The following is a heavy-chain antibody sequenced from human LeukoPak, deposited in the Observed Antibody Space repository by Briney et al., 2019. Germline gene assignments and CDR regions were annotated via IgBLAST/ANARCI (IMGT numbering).Heavy chain of an antibody. D-gene: IGHD3-22*01. Sequence: GGSLRLSCAASGFTFSSYWMSWVRQAPGKGLEWVSVIYSGGSTYYADSVKGRFTISRDTSKNTLYLQMNSPRAGDTAVYYCAKDMYYDSSGPVFDYWGQGTLVTVSS. V-gene: IGHV3-23*03. CDR3: AKDMYYDSSGPVFDY. CDR1: GFTFSSYW. CDR2: IYSGGST. J-gene: IGHJ4*02.